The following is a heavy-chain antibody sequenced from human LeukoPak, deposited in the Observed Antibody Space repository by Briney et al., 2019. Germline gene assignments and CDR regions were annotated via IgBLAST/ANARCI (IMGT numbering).Heavy chain of an antibody. CDR2: ISWNGGSI. D-gene: IGHD1-26*01. V-gene: IGHV3-20*04. CDR1: GFTFSSYA. Sequence: PGGSLRLFCAASGFTFSSYAMSWVRQAPGKGLEWVSGISWNGGSIGYIDSVKGRFTISRDDAKNSLYLQMNSLRAEDTALYYCARGGGGSYGSDYWGQGTLVTVSS. CDR3: ARGGGGSYGSDY. J-gene: IGHJ4*02.